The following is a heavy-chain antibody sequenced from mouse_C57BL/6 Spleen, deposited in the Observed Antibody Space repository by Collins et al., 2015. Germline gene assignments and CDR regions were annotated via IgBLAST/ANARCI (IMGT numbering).Heavy chain of an antibody. CDR1: GFSLTSYG. D-gene: IGHD1-1*01. V-gene: IGHV2-9*02. Sequence: QVQLKESGPGLVAPSQSLSITCTVSGFSLTSYGVHWVRQPPGKGLEWLGVIWAGGSTNYNSALMSRLSISKDNSKSQVFFKMNSLQADDTAIYYCAKEDYYGSSYYYAMDYWGQGTSVTVSS. J-gene: IGHJ4*01. CDR2: IWAGGST. CDR3: AKEDYYGSSYYYAMDY.